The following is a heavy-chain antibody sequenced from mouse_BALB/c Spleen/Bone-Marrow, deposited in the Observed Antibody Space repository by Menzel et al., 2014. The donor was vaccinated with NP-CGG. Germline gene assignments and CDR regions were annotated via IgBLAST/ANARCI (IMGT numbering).Heavy chain of an antibody. D-gene: IGHD3-1*01. J-gene: IGHJ2*01. Sequence: LQESGSELVRPGASVKLSCKASGLHIHQLLVHWVKQRHGQGLEWIGNIYPGSGSTNYDEKFKSKGTLTVDTSSSTAYMHLSSLTSEDSAVYYCTRSGDEDYFDYWGQGTTLTVSS. CDR1: GLHIHQLL. CDR3: TRSGDEDYFDY. CDR2: IYPGSGST. V-gene: IGHV1S22*01.